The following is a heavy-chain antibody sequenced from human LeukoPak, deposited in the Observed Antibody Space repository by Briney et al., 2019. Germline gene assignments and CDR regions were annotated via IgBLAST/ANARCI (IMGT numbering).Heavy chain of an antibody. V-gene: IGHV3-30*01. CDR3: ARGGTYYYDSSGYEDAFDI. Sequence: GGSLRLSCAASGFTFSSYAMHWVRQAPGKGLEWVAVISYDGSNKCYADSVKGRFTISRDNSKNTLYLQMNSLRAEDTAVYYCARGGTYYYDSSGYEDAFDIWGQGTMVTVSS. J-gene: IGHJ3*02. CDR1: GFTFSSYA. D-gene: IGHD3-22*01. CDR2: ISYDGSNK.